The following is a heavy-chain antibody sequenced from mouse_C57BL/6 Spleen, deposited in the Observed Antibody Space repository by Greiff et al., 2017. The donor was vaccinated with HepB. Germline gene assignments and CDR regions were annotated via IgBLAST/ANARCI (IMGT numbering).Heavy chain of an antibody. Sequence: QVQLQQPGAELVKPGASVKMSCKASGYTFTSYWITWVKQRPGQGLEWIGEIYPGSGSTNYNEKFKSKATLTVDTSSSTAYMQLSSLTSEDSAVYYGARSGIAYGSAFAYWGQGTLVTVSA. CDR2: IYPGSGST. D-gene: IGHD1-1*02. CDR3: ARSGIAYGSAFAY. J-gene: IGHJ3*01. V-gene: IGHV1-55*01. CDR1: GYTFTSYW.